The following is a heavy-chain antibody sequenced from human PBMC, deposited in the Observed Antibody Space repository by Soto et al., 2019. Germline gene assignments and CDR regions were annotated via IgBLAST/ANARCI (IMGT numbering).Heavy chain of an antibody. CDR3: AKVLRYSSSWNIDY. D-gene: IGHD6-13*01. J-gene: IGHJ4*02. Sequence: EVQLLESGGGLVQPGGSLRLSCAASGFTFSSYAMSWVRQAPGKGLEWVSAISGSGGSTYYADSVEGRFTISRDNSKNTLYLQMNSLRAEDTAVYYCAKVLRYSSSWNIDYWGQGTLVTVSS. CDR1: GFTFSSYA. V-gene: IGHV3-23*01. CDR2: ISGSGGST.